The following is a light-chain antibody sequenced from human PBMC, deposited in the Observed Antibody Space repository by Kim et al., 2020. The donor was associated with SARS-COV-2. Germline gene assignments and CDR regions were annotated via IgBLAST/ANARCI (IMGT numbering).Light chain of an antibody. J-gene: IGKJ1*01. CDR2: GAS. CDR1: QSVTTY. V-gene: IGKV3-15*01. Sequence: EIVLTQSPATLSVSPGEGATLSCRASQSVTTYLAWYQQKPGQAPRLLISGASTRATGVPARFSGSGSETEFTLTISSLQSEDVATYYCQQYDKWPLWTFGQGTKVDIK. CDR3: QQYDKWPLWT.